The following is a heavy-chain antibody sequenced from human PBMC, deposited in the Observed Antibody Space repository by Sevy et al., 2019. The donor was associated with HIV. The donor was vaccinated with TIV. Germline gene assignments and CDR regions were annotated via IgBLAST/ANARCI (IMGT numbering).Heavy chain of an antibody. V-gene: IGHV3-53*01. CDR2: IYGGGNT. D-gene: IGHD3-22*01. Sequence: GESLKISCAASGFTVSSNYMSWVRQAPGKGLEWVSIIYGGGNTDSADSVRGRLTISRDNSTNTLYLQMNSLRVEDTAVYYCARGPQYGGSGYYSPFDNWGQGTLVTVSS. CDR3: ARGPQYGGSGYYSPFDN. CDR1: GFTVSSNY. J-gene: IGHJ4*02.